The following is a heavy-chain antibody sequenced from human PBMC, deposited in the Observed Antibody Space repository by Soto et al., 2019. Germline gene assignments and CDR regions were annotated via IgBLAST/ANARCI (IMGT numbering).Heavy chain of an antibody. CDR2: ISSDGSEK. D-gene: IGHD4-17*01. J-gene: IGHJ4*02. CDR1: GFTFSNYA. CDR3: ANSWTTLTTGFDF. V-gene: IGHV3-30*18. Sequence: GGSLRLSCVASGFTFSNYAMHWVRQAPGKGLGWVAVISSDGSEKYYLDSVRDRFTISRDNSKNTLYLQMNNMRPEDTAMYYCANSWTTLTTGFDFWGQGALVTVSS.